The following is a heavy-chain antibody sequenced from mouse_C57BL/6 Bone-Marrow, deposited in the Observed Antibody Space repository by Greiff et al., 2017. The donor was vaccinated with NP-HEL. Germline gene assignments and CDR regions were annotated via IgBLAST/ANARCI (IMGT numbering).Heavy chain of an antibody. CDR3: ARMDYGSAGFAY. CDR2: IYPGDGDT. Sequence: QVQLQQSGPELVKPGASVKISCKASGYAFSSSWMNWVKQRPGKGLEWIGRIYPGDGDTNYNGKFKGKATLTADKSSSTAYMQLSSLTSEDSAVYFCARMDYGSAGFAYWGQGTLVTVSA. J-gene: IGHJ3*01. D-gene: IGHD1-1*01. V-gene: IGHV1-82*01. CDR1: GYAFSSSW.